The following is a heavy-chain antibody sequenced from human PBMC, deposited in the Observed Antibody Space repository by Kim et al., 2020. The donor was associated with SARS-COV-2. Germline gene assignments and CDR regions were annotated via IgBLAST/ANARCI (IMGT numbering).Heavy chain of an antibody. Sequence: ASVKVSCKASGYTFTSYDINWVRQTTGQGLEWMGWMNPNSGNTGYAQKFQGRVTMTRNTSISTAYMELSSLRSEDTAVYYCARVMASCPAPYPCQYSSSWFLVHPNYYMDVWGKGTTVTVSS. J-gene: IGHJ6*03. CDR2: MNPNSGNT. V-gene: IGHV1-8*01. D-gene: IGHD6-13*01. CDR3: ARVMASCPAPYPCQYSSSWFLVHPNYYMDV. CDR1: GYTFTSYD.